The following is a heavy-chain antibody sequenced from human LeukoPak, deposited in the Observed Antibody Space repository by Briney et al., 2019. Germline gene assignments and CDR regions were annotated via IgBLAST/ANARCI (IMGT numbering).Heavy chain of an antibody. Sequence: PGGSLRLSCAASGFTVSSYGMHWVRQAPGKGLEWVAVISYDGSNKYYADSVKGRFTISRDNSKNTLYLQMNSLRAEDTAVYYCAKGDTAMVNYYYYGMDVWGQGTTVTVSS. CDR2: ISYDGSNK. V-gene: IGHV3-30*18. CDR3: AKGDTAMVNYYYYGMDV. D-gene: IGHD5-18*01. J-gene: IGHJ6*02. CDR1: GFTVSSYG.